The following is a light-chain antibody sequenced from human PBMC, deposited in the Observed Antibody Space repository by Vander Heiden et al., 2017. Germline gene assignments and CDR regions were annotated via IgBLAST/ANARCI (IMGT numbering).Light chain of an antibody. Sequence: DILMAQSPASLAVSLGERATINCKSSQSVLSNSDNRNYLAWYQQKPGQSPKLLFSWASTRESGVPDRFSGSGSGTDFTLTISSLQADDVAVYHCQQYSGAPLTFGQGTKVEIK. CDR2: WAS. J-gene: IGKJ1*01. CDR1: QSVLSNSDNRNY. V-gene: IGKV4-1*01. CDR3: QQYSGAPLT.